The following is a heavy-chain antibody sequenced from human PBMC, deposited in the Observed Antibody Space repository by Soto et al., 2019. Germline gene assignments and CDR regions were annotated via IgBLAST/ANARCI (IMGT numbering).Heavy chain of an antibody. Sequence: GSLRLSCSASGFTFSSYDMHWVRQATGKGLEWVSAIGTAGDTYYPGSVKGRFTISRENAKNSLYLQMNSLRAGDTAVYYCARGLRYFDWLFFDYWGQGTLVTVS. V-gene: IGHV3-13*01. CDR1: GFTFSSYD. CDR2: IGTAGDT. D-gene: IGHD3-9*01. J-gene: IGHJ4*02. CDR3: ARGLRYFDWLFFDY.